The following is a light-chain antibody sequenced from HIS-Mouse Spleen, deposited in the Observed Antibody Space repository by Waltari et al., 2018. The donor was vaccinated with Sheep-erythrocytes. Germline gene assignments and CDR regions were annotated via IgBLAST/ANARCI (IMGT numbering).Light chain of an antibody. CDR1: KLGDKY. V-gene: IGLV3-1*01. CDR3: QAWDSSTAWNVV. Sequence: SYELTQPPSVSVSPGQTASITCSGDKLGDKYACWYQQKPGQSPVLVIYQDSKRPSGIPERLSCANSGNTATLTISGTQAMDEADYYCQAWDSSTAWNVVFGGGTKLTVL. CDR2: QDS. J-gene: IGLJ2*01.